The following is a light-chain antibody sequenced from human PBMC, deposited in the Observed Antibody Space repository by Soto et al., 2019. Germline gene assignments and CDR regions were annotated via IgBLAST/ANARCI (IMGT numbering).Light chain of an antibody. J-gene: IGKJ1*01. CDR3: QQYGSSPQT. Sequence: EIVLTQSPGTLSLSPGERATLSCRASQSVSSNYLAWYQQKPGQALRLLIYGASSRATGIPDRFSGSGSGTDFTLTINRLEPEDFAVYYCQQYGSSPQTFGQGTKVEI. V-gene: IGKV3-20*01. CDR2: GAS. CDR1: QSVSSNY.